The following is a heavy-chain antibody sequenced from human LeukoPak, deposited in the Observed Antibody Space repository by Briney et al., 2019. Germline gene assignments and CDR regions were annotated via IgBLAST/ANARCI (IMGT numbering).Heavy chain of an antibody. CDR3: AKISPLYYGSKPGGLDI. V-gene: IGHV3-23*01. CDR2: IDPSGGGT. Sequence: PGGSLRLSCAASGLTFSSYAMSWVRLTPGKRLEWVSGIDPSGGGTYYADSVKGRFTISRDNSKNTLYLQMNSLRAEDTAAYYCAKISPLYYGSKPGGLDICGQGTMVTVSS. D-gene: IGHD4-23*01. J-gene: IGHJ3*02. CDR1: GLTFSSYA.